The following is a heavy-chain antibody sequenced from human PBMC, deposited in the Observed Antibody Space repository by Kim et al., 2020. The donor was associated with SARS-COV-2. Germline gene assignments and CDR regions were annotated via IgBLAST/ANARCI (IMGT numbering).Heavy chain of an antibody. D-gene: IGHD3-16*01. J-gene: IGHJ6*03. CDR3: ARGDIVAYNYYMDV. Sequence: SETLSLTCSVSGGSFTNYYWTWIRQPPGKGLEWTGYVHTSGNTNYNPSLRSRVTISVDTSKNQFSLQLSSVTAADTAVYYCARGDIVAYNYYMDVWGRG. CDR1: GGSFTNYY. CDR2: VHTSGNT. V-gene: IGHV4-59*01.